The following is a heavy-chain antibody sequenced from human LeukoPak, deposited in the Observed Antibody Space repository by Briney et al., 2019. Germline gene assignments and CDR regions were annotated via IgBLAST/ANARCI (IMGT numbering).Heavy chain of an antibody. CDR2: TYYRSKWYN. J-gene: IGHJ4*02. D-gene: IGHD4-23*01. V-gene: IGHV6-1*01. CDR3: ARGGTQRWYQQLPFDY. CDR1: GDSVSSNSAS. Sequence: SQTLSLTCAISGDSVSSNSASWNWIRQSPSRGLEWLGRTYYRSKWYNDHAVSVKSRITITADTSKNQFSLKLSSVTAADTAVYYCARGGTQRWYQQLPFDYWGQGTPITVSS.